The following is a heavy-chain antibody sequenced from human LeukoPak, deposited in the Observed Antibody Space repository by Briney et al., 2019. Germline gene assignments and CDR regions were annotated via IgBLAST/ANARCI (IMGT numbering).Heavy chain of an antibody. V-gene: IGHV4-59*01. CDR3: ARSDGNYFDH. D-gene: IGHD1-26*01. CDR1: GGSISSFY. CDR2: IQFSGTT. Sequence: RSSETLSLTCAVSGGSISSFYWTWIRQPPGKRLEWIGYIQFSGTTNYSPSLKSRVTLSLDTSKNQFSLKLSSVTAADSAVYYCARSDGNYFDHWGQGTLVTVSS. J-gene: IGHJ4*02.